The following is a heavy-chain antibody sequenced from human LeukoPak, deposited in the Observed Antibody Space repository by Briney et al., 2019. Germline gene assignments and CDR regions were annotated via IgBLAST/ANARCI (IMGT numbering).Heavy chain of an antibody. D-gene: IGHD2-15*01. CDR2: IYTSGST. CDR3: ARDRLAPPSYYYYMDV. CDR1: GGSISSGSYY. Sequence: SETLSLTCTVSGGSISSGSYYWSWIRQPAGKGLEWIGRIYTSGSTNYNPSLKSRVTISVDTSKNQFSLKLSSVTAADTAVYYCARDRLAPPSYYYYMDVWGKGTTVTVSS. J-gene: IGHJ6*03. V-gene: IGHV4-61*02.